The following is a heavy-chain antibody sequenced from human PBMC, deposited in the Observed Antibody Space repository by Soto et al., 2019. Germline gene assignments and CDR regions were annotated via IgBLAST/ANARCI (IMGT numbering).Heavy chain of an antibody. J-gene: IGHJ4*02. Sequence: QVQLQESGPGLVKPSETLSLTCTVSGGSIISSSYYWGWIRQPPGKGLEWIGSIYYTGSIYYKPSLKSRVTVSVDTPDNQFSLKLGSVTAADTAVYYCARLDRKTAKALYWGQGTLVTVSS. CDR1: GGSIISSSYY. CDR3: ARLDRKTAKALY. D-gene: IGHD6-25*01. V-gene: IGHV4-39*01. CDR2: IYYTGSI.